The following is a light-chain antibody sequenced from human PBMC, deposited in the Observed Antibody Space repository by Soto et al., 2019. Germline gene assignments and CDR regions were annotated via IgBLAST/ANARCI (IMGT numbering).Light chain of an antibody. J-gene: IGLJ1*01. CDR1: SSDVGGYNY. V-gene: IGLV2-14*01. Sequence: QSALTQPASVSGSPGQSITISCTGTSSDVGGYNYVSWYQQHPGKAPKLMIYDVSNRPSGVSNRFSGSKSGNTASLTISGLQAADEAAYYCSSYTSSSTLRVFGTGTKVTVL. CDR2: DVS. CDR3: SSYTSSSTLRV.